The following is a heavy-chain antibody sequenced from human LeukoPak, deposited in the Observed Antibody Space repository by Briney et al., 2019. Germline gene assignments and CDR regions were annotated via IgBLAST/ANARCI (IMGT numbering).Heavy chain of an antibody. CDR3: ARVNTHYYYGMDV. CDR1: GFTFSSYA. J-gene: IGHJ6*02. CDR2: ISYDGSNK. V-gene: IGHV3-30-3*01. Sequence: GGSLRLSCAASGFTFSSYAMHWVRQAPGKGLEWVAVISYDGSNKYYADSVKGRFTISRDNAKNSLYLQMNSLRAEDTALYYCARVNTHYYYGMDVWGQGTTVTVSS.